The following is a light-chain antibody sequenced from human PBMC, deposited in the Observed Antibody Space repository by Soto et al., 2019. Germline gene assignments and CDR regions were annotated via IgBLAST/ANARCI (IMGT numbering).Light chain of an antibody. J-gene: IGLJ1*01. Sequence: QSVLTQSPSVSGAPGQSVSISCTGTSSNIGAGFDVHWYQQLPATAPKLLIYGNNNRPSGVPDRFSGSKSGTSASLAITGLQAEDEADYYSQPYDTNLSGVSVFGTGTKVTVL. CDR3: QPYDTNLSGVSV. V-gene: IGLV1-40*01. CDR1: SSNIGAGFD. CDR2: GNN.